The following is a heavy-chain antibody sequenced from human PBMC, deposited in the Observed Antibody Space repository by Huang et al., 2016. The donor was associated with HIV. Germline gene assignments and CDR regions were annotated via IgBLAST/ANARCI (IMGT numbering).Heavy chain of an antibody. CDR1: GFPFKNHA. CDR3: ARAKDTWDAYDI. CDR2: ITNDGSNN. Sequence: QVQLVESGGGVVKPGRSLRLSCAASGFPFKNHAMHWVRPAQGKGGDVVAVITNDGSNNYYADSVKGRFTISRDSSKSTLFLHMTSLRTEDTAVYYCARAKDTWDAYDIWGQGTMVIVSS. V-gene: IGHV3-30-3*01. D-gene: IGHD5-18*01. J-gene: IGHJ3*02.